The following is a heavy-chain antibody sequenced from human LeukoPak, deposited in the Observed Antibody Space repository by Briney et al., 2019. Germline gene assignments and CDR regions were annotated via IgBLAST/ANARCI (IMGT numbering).Heavy chain of an antibody. J-gene: IGHJ4*02. Sequence: SETLSLTCTVSGGSISSYYWSWIRQPPGKGLEWIGYIYYSGSTNYNPSLKSRVTISVDTSKNQFSLKLSSVTAADTAVYYCARAVAYFDYWGRGTLVTVSS. CDR2: IYYSGST. CDR3: ARAVAYFDY. CDR1: GGSISSYY. V-gene: IGHV4-59*08. D-gene: IGHD6-19*01.